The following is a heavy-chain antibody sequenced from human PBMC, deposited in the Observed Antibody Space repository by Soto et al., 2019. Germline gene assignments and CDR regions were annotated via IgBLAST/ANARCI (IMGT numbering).Heavy chain of an antibody. V-gene: IGHV3-30-3*01. D-gene: IGHD3-22*01. J-gene: IGHJ4*02. CDR3: VIPRYYYGSTTYYDCQHADY. Sequence: GGSLRLSCAASGFTFSSYAMYWVRQAPGKGLEWMAFISHDGNNTYYADSVKGRFSISRDNSKNTLYLQMNSLRTEETAMFCCVIPRYYYGSTTYYDCQHADYWGLGTLVTVSS. CDR2: ISHDGNNT. CDR1: GFTFSSYA.